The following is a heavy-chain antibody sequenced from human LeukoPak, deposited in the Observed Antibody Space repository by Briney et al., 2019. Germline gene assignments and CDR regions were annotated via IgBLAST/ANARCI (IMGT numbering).Heavy chain of an antibody. Sequence: SETLSLTCTVSGGSISSSSYFWSWIRQPPGKGLEWIGYIYYSGSTNYNPSLKSRVTISVDTSKNQFSLKLSSVTAADTAVYYCARGVTGGWYGDFQHWGQGTLVTVSS. CDR3: ARGVTGGWYGDFQH. D-gene: IGHD6-19*01. J-gene: IGHJ1*01. V-gene: IGHV4-61*01. CDR1: GGSISSSSYF. CDR2: IYYSGST.